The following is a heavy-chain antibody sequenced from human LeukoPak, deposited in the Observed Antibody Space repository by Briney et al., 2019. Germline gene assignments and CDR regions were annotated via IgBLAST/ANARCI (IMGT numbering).Heavy chain of an antibody. Sequence: PGGSLRLSCAASGFTFSSYGMHWVRQAPGKGLEWVAFIRYDGSNKYYADSVKGRFTISRDNSKNTLYLQMNSLRAEDTAVYYCARGSIGYYYEPYYFDYWGQGTLVTVSS. CDR3: ARGSIGYYYEPYYFDY. CDR1: GFTFSSYG. J-gene: IGHJ4*02. V-gene: IGHV3-30*02. D-gene: IGHD3-22*01. CDR2: IRYDGSNK.